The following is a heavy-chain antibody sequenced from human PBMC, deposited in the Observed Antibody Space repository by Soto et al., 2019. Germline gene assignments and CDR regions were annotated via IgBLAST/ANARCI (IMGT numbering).Heavy chain of an antibody. D-gene: IGHD4-17*01. Sequence: SETLSLTCTVSGGSVSSGEYYWTWIRQAPGKGLEWIGFTYYNGATSYNPSLMNRLSISVDEFKNQFSLRLSSVSAADTAVYYCARGLGDARYDVWGQGTLVTVSS. CDR2: TYYNGAT. J-gene: IGHJ4*02. V-gene: IGHV4-30-4*01. CDR3: ARGLGDARYDV. CDR1: GGSVSSGEYY.